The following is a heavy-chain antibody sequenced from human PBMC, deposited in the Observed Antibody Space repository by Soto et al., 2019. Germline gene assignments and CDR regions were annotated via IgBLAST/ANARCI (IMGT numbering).Heavy chain of an antibody. D-gene: IGHD2-15*01. Sequence: PSETLSLTCVVSGYSISSGYYWGWIRQPPGKGLEWIGNIHRSGSTYYNPSLKSRVTISVDTSKNQFSLKLSSVTAADTAVYYCARDGEWQLPYDYWGLGTLVTVPS. CDR1: GYSISSGYY. CDR3: ARDGEWQLPYDY. J-gene: IGHJ4*02. V-gene: IGHV4-38-2*02. CDR2: IHRSGST.